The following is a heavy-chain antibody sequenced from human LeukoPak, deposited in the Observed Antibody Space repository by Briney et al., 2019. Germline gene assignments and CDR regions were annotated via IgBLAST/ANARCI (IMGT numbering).Heavy chain of an antibody. CDR2: INHSGST. V-gene: IGHV4-34*01. CDR1: GGSFSGYY. CDR3: ARDKSGSYRYFDY. Sequence: SETLSLTCAVYGGSFSGYYWSWVRQPPGKGLEWIGEINHSGSTNYNPSLKSRVTISVDTSKNHFSLKLSSVTAADTAVYYCARDKSGSYRYFDYWGQGTLVTVSS. J-gene: IGHJ4*02. D-gene: IGHD1-26*01.